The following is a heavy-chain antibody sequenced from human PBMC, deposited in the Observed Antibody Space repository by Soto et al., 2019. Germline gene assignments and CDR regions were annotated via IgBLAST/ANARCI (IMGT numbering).Heavy chain of an antibody. CDR2: IVVGSGNT. CDR3: AAFATTGDAFDV. Sequence: SVKVSCKASGGTFRSYAISWLRQARGQRPEWIGWIVVGSGNTNYAQKFQERVTITRDMSTSTAYMELSSLRSEDTAVYYCAAFATTGDAFDVWGQGTMVPVSS. V-gene: IGHV1-58*02. J-gene: IGHJ3*01. D-gene: IGHD4-17*01. CDR1: GGTFRSYA.